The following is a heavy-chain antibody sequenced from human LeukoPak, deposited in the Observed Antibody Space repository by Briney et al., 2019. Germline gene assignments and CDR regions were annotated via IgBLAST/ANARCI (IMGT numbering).Heavy chain of an antibody. V-gene: IGHV3-13*01. CDR3: ARGPPRGKYYYMDV. J-gene: IGHJ6*03. CDR1: GFTFGSFD. CDR2: IGTASDT. D-gene: IGHD1-1*01. Sequence: GGSLRLSCAASGFTFGSFDMHWVRPPTGQGLEWVSTIGTASDTYYPGSVEGRFTLSRDNAKNSLYLQMNSLTAGDTAVYYCARGPPRGKYYYMDVWGKGTTVTVSS.